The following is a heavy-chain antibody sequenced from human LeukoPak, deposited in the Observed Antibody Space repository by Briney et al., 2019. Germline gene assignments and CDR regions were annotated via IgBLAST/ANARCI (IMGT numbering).Heavy chain of an antibody. CDR2: IYTSGST. CDR3: ARGYSSSWYVLYYYYYMDV. D-gene: IGHD6-13*01. V-gene: IGHV4-61*02. J-gene: IGHJ6*03. Sequence: SETLSLTCTVSGGSISSGSYYWSWIRQPAGKGLEWIGRIYTSGSTNYNPSLKSRVTISVDTSKNQFSLKLSSVTAADTAVYYCARGYSSSWYVLYYYYYMDVWGKGTTVTISS. CDR1: GGSISSGSYY.